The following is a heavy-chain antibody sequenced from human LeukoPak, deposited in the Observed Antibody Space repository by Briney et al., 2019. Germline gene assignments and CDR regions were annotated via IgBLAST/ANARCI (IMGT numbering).Heavy chain of an antibody. CDR3: AREVYGRSDYYYYMDV. CDR2: IYYNGST. D-gene: IGHD2/OR15-2a*01. CDR1: GGSISSGGYY. V-gene: IGHV4-31*03. Sequence: SQTLSLTCTVSGGSISSGGYYWSWIRQHPGKGLEWIGYIYYNGSTYYNPSLKSRVTISVDTSKNQFSLKLSSVTAADTAVYYCAREVYGRSDYYYYMDVWGKGTTVTVSS. J-gene: IGHJ6*03.